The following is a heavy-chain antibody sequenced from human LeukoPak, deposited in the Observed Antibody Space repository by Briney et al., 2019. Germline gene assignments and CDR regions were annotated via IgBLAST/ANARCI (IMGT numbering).Heavy chain of an antibody. Sequence: SVKVSCKASGGTFSSYAISWVRQAPGQGLEWMGRIIPILGIANYAQKFQGRATITADKSTSTAYMELSSLRSEDTAVYYCAILMLAAPFDHWGQGTLVTVSS. CDR2: IIPILGIA. CDR3: AILMLAAPFDH. CDR1: GGTFSSYA. V-gene: IGHV1-69*04. D-gene: IGHD2-15*01. J-gene: IGHJ4*02.